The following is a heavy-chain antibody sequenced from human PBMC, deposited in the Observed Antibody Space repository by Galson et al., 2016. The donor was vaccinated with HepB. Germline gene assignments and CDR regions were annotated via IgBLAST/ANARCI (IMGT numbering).Heavy chain of an antibody. Sequence: CAISGDSVSSNSAAWNWIRQSPSRGLEWLGRTYYRSKWYNDYAVSVKSRITINPDTSKNQFSLHLNSVTTEDTAVYYCARDNWKMRGYTYGHTTANYGMDVWGQGTTVTVSS. D-gene: IGHD5-18*01. J-gene: IGHJ6*02. CDR2: TYYRSKWYN. CDR1: GDSVSSNSAA. CDR3: ARDNWKMRGYTYGHTTANYGMDV. V-gene: IGHV6-1*01.